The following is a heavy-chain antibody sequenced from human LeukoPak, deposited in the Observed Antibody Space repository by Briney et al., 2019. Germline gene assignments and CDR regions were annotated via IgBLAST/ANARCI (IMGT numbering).Heavy chain of an antibody. Sequence: PSETLSLTCTVSGGSIDSSSYYWGWIRPPPGKGLEWIGIIYYSGSTYYNPSLKSRVTISVDTSKNQFSLKLSSVTAADTAVYYCSSSDYVYYFDYWGQGTLVTVSS. D-gene: IGHD4/OR15-4a*01. CDR1: GGSIDSSSYY. V-gene: IGHV4-39*01. CDR3: SSSDYVYYFDY. CDR2: IYYSGST. J-gene: IGHJ4*02.